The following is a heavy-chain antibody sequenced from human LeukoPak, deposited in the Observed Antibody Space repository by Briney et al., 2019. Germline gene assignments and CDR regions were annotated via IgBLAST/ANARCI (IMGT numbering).Heavy chain of an antibody. J-gene: IGHJ4*02. D-gene: IGHD6-6*01. V-gene: IGHV3-48*03. CDR2: ISSSGSTI. CDR1: GFTFSSYE. Sequence: PGGSLRLSCAASGFTFSSYEMNWVRQAPGKGLEWVSYISSSGSTIYYADSVKGRFTISRDNAKNSLYLQMNSLRAEDTAVYYCAREEREQLVQGEFDYWGQGTLVTVSS. CDR3: AREEREQLVQGEFDY.